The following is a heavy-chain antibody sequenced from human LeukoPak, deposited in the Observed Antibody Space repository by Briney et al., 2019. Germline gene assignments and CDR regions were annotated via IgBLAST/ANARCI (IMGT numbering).Heavy chain of an antibody. Sequence: GGSLRLSCAASGFTFSSYSMNWVRQAPGKGLEWVSSISSSSSYIYYADSVKGRFTISRDNAKNSLYLQMNSLRAEDTAVYYCARRKGYCSSTSCYYYYYYYMDVWGKGTTVTISS. CDR3: ARRKGYCSSTSCYYYYYYYMDV. J-gene: IGHJ6*03. CDR2: ISSSSSYI. D-gene: IGHD2-2*01. V-gene: IGHV3-21*01. CDR1: GFTFSSYS.